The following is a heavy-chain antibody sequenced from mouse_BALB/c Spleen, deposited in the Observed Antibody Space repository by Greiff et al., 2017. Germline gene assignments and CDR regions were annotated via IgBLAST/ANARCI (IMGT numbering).Heavy chain of an antibody. V-gene: IGHV1S56*01. CDR3: ARSGDWYFDV. Sequence: VQLQQAGPELGKPGALVKISCKGSGYTFTSYDINWVKQRPGQGLEWIGWIYPGDGSTKYNEKFKGKATLTADKSSSTAYMQLSSLTSENSAVYFCARSGDWYFDVWGAGTTVTVSS. CDR1: GYTFTSYD. J-gene: IGHJ1*01. D-gene: IGHD4-1*01. CDR2: IYPGDGST.